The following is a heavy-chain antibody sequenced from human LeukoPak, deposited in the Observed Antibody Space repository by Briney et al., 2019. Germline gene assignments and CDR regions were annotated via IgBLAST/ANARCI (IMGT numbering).Heavy chain of an antibody. D-gene: IGHD3-3*02. CDR2: IYYTGNT. J-gene: IGHJ4*02. Sequence: SETLSLTCTVSGGSIITHYWNWIRQPPGKGLEWIGYIYYTGNTNYNPSLKSRVTISVDTSKNQFSLKLSSVTAADTAVYYCARVSGRDYYFDYWGQGTLVTVSS. CDR1: GGSIITHY. V-gene: IGHV4-59*08. CDR3: ARVSGRDYYFDY.